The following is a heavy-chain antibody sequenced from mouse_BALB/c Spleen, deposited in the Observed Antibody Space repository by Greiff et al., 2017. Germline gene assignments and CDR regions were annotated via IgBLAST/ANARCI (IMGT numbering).Heavy chain of an antibody. CDR1: GFNIKDTY. CDR3: ALITTVSTPFAY. J-gene: IGHJ3*01. Sequence: EVQLQQSGAELVKPGASVKLSCTASGFNIKDTYMHWVKQRPEQGPEWIGRIDPANGNTKYDPKFQGKATITADTSSNTAYLQLSSLTSEDTAVYYCALITTVSTPFAYWGQGTLVTVSA. V-gene: IGHV14-3*02. CDR2: IDPANGNT. D-gene: IGHD1-1*01.